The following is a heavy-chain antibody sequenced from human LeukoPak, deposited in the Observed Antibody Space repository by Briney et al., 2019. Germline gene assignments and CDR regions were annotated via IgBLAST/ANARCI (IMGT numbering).Heavy chain of an antibody. Sequence: PSETLSLTCTVSGGSISSFYWSWIRQPPGKGLEWIGYIHTSGCTNYNPSLKSRVTISVDTSKNQFSLKLSSVIAADTAVYYCARRRTLGVSGGCCWFDPWGQGTLVTVSS. CDR3: ARRRTLGVSGGCCWFDP. CDR2: IHTSGCT. V-gene: IGHV4-4*09. J-gene: IGHJ5*02. CDR1: GGSISSFY. D-gene: IGHD3-16*01.